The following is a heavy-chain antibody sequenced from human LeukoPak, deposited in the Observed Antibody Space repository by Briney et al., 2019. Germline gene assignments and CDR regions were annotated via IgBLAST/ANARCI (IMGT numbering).Heavy chain of an antibody. D-gene: IGHD1-26*01. J-gene: IGHJ3*02. V-gene: IGHV1-8*03. CDR2: MNPNSGNT. Sequence: GASVKVSCKASGGTFSSYAINWVRQATGQGLEWMGWMNPNSGNTGYAQKFQGRVTITRNTSISTAYMELSSLRSEDTAVYYCARTVGADAFDIWGQGTMVTVSS. CDR1: GGTFSSYA. CDR3: ARTVGADAFDI.